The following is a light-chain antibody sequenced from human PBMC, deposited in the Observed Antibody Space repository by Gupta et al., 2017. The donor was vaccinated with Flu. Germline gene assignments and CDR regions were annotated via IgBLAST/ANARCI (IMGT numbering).Light chain of an antibody. CDR2: WAS. V-gene: IGKV4-1*01. CDR3: QQEDYTPIT. J-gene: IGKJ3*01. Sequence: DIVMTQSPDSLTVSLGERATINCKSSQSVFFNSNRNNYLAWYQQKPGQPPKLLIHWASAREYGVPDRFSGRGYGTDFTLTISSRQAEEVAVYYCQQEDYTPITFGHGTKVDI. CDR1: QSVFFNSNRNNY.